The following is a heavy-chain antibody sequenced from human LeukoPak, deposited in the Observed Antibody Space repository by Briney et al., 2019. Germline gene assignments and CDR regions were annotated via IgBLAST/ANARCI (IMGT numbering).Heavy chain of an antibody. Sequence: SETLSLTCTVSGGSISSGSYYWSWIRQPAGKGLEWIGRIYNSGSTNNNPSLKSRVTMSLDTSNNQFSLRLSSVTAADTAVYYCAMTLGAFDIWGQGTMVTVSS. CDR3: AMTLGAFDI. V-gene: IGHV4-61*02. CDR1: GGSISSGSYY. J-gene: IGHJ3*02. CDR2: IYNSGST. D-gene: IGHD3-16*01.